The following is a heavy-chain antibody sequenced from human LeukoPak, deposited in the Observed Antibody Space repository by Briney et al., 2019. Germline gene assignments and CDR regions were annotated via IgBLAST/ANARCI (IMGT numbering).Heavy chain of an antibody. CDR3: ARFDYYYYYGMDV. Sequence: PGGSLRLSCAAPGFTFSGYETNWVRQAPGKGLEWISYISRSGSTIYYADSVKGRFTISRDNAKKSLFLQMNSLRAEDTAVYFCARFDYYYYYGMDVWGQGTTVTVSS. CDR2: ISRSGSTI. J-gene: IGHJ6*02. CDR1: GFTFSGYE. D-gene: IGHD3-9*01. V-gene: IGHV3-48*03.